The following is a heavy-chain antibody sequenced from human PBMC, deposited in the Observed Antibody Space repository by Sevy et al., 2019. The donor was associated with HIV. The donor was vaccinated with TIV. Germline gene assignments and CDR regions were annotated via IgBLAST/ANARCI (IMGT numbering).Heavy chain of an antibody. Sequence: SETLSLTCTVSGGSITSLYWNWIRQPPGKGLEWIANIYYNGHINYNPSLKSRVTLSLDRSKNQFSLGLSSVPAADTAMYYCAGENAWGRGYSWGQGTLVTVSS. V-gene: IGHV4-59*08. CDR1: GGSITSLY. D-gene: IGHD1-26*01. CDR3: AGENAWGRGYS. J-gene: IGHJ4*02. CDR2: IYYNGHI.